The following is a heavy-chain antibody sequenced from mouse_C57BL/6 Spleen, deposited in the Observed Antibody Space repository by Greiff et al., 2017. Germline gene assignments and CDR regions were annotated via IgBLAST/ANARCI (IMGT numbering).Heavy chain of an antibody. CDR3: ARRGNYDYFAY. CDR2: INPNNGGT. J-gene: IGHJ3*01. D-gene: IGHD2-4*01. V-gene: IGHV1-22*01. Sequence: EVQLVESGPELVKPGASVKMSCKASGYTFTDYNMHWVKQSHGKSLEWIGYINPNNGGTSYNQKFKGKATLTVNKYSSTAYMELRSLTSEDSAFYYCARRGNYDYFAYCGHGTLVTVSA. CDR1: GYTFTDYN.